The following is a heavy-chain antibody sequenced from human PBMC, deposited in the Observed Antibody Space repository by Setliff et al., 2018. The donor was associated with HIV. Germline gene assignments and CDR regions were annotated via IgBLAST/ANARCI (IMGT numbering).Heavy chain of an antibody. CDR1: GFTFTNYW. D-gene: IGHD2-15*01. CDR3: ARDATRGGDMDV. V-gene: IGHV3-7*01. J-gene: IGHJ6*03. CDR2: IHKDGSEK. Sequence: GESLKLSCAASGFTFTNYWMSWVRQAPGKGLEWVANIHKDGSEKYYVDSVKGRFTISRDNAKNLLYLEMNSLRAEDTAVYYCARDATRGGDMDVWAKGTTVTVSS.